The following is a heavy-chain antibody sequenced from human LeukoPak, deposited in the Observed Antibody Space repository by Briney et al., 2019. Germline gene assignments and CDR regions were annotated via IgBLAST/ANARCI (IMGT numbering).Heavy chain of an antibody. V-gene: IGHV4-34*01. D-gene: IGHD4-17*01. Sequence: SETLSLTCAVYGGSFSDYYWSWIRQPPGKGLEWIGEINHSGSTNYNPSLKSRVTISVDTSKNQFSLKLSSVTAADTAVYYCARGSRRVSYGDYPPPSRPYYFDYWGQGTLVTVSS. CDR1: GGSFSDYY. J-gene: IGHJ4*02. CDR2: INHSGST. CDR3: ARGSRRVSYGDYPPPSRPYYFDY.